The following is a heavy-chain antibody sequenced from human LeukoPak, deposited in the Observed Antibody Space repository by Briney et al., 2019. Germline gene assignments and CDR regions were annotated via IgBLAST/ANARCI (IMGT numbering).Heavy chain of an antibody. V-gene: IGHV3-23*01. Sequence: GGSLRLSCAASGFTFDDYAMHWVRQAPGKGLEWVSAISGSGGSTYYADSVKGRFTISRDNSKNTLYLQMNSLRAEDTAVYYCAKSVVVTSTYKHWGQGTLVTVSS. D-gene: IGHD2-21*02. CDR3: AKSVVVTSTYKH. CDR2: ISGSGGST. J-gene: IGHJ4*02. CDR1: GFTFDDYA.